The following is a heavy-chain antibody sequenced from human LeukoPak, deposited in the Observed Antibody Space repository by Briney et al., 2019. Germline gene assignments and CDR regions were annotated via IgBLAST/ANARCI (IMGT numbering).Heavy chain of an antibody. CDR3: ARLMLGVIANWLDP. J-gene: IGHJ5*02. V-gene: IGHV4-39*01. CDR2: IYYSGST. D-gene: IGHD1-26*01. Sequence: SETLSLTCTVSGGSISSSSYYWGWIRQPPGKGLEWIGSIYYSGSTYYNPSLKSRVTISVDTSKNQFSLKLSSVTAADTAVYYCARLMLGVIANWLDPWGQGTLVTVSS. CDR1: GGSISSSSYY.